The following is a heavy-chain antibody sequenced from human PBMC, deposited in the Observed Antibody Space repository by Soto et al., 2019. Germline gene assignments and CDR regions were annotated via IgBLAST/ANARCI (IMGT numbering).Heavy chain of an antibody. J-gene: IGHJ3*02. Sequence: LKISCKASGYRFTNYWIGWVRLMPGKGLEWMGVIYPGDSDTRYSPPFHGQVTISADKSISTAYLQWSRLKASDTAIYYCASTDVVSTIDDGRDAFDIWGQWTMVTVSS. CDR3: ASTDVVSTIDDGRDAFDI. CDR2: IYPGDSDT. D-gene: IGHD5-12*01. CDR1: GYRFTNYW. V-gene: IGHV5-51*01.